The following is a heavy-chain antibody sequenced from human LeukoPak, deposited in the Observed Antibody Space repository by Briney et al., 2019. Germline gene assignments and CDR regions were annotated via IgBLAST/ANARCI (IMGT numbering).Heavy chain of an antibody. CDR2: IYHSGST. D-gene: IGHD3-22*01. CDR1: GYSISSGYY. V-gene: IGHV4-38-2*02. CDR3: VRRRFDGSGYYYVDY. J-gene: IGHJ4*02. Sequence: SETLSLTCTVSGYSISSGYYWGWIRQPPGKGLEWIGSIYHSGSTYYNPSLKSRVTISVDTSKNQFSLKLTSVTAADTAVYYCVRRRFDGSGYYYVDYWGQGTLVTVSS.